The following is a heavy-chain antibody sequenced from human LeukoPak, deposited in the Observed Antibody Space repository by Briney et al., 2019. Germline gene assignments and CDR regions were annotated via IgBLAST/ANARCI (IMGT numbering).Heavy chain of an antibody. D-gene: IGHD6-13*01. V-gene: IGHV3-23*01. CDR3: AKDREVRSWYYFDS. J-gene: IGHJ4*02. CDR2: TGGSGGST. CDR1: GFIFSSSA. Sequence: GGSLRLSWAASGFIFSSSAMSWVRQAPGKGLELDSATGGSGGSTSYADSVKGRFTISRDNSKNTLSLQMNSLRAEDTAVYYCAKDREVRSWYYFDSWGQGTLVTVSA.